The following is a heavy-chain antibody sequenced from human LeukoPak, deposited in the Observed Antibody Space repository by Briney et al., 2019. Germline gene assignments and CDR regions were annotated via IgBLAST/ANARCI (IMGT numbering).Heavy chain of an antibody. Sequence: PGGSLRLSCAASGFTFSSYSMNWVRQAPGKGLEWVSYISSSSSTIYYADSVKGRFTISRDNAKNSLYLQMNSLRAEDTAVYYCARDSPAYYYDSSAPDYWGQGTLVTVSS. V-gene: IGHV3-48*01. CDR1: GFTFSSYS. CDR3: ARDSPAYYYDSSAPDY. J-gene: IGHJ4*02. D-gene: IGHD3-22*01. CDR2: ISSSSSTI.